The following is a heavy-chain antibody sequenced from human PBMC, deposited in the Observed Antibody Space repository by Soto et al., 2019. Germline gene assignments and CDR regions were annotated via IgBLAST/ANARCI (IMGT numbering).Heavy chain of an antibody. D-gene: IGHD2-8*01. V-gene: IGHV3-33*01. CDR2: IWYDGSYK. CDR3: SRQHMVSDYFDS. J-gene: IGHJ4*02. CDR1: GFSFNNHG. Sequence: GGYLRLSCAASGFSFNNHGMHWVRQAPCKGMEWVAVIWYDGSYKYYADSGKGRFTISRDNSKNTLYLQMNSLRAEDTALYYCSRQHMVSDYFDSGAQGTLVTVSS.